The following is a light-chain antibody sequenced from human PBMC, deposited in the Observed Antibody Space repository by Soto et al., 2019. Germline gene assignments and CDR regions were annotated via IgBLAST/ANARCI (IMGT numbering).Light chain of an antibody. CDR1: QSVSSIY. CDR2: GAS. V-gene: IGKV3-20*01. CDR3: QHYNSYSEA. Sequence: EIVLTQSPGTLSLSPGERATLSCRASQSVSSIYLAWYQQKPGQAPRLLIYGASTRATGIPARFSGSGSGTEFTLTISSLQPDDFATYYCQHYNSYSEAFGQGTKVDI. J-gene: IGKJ1*01.